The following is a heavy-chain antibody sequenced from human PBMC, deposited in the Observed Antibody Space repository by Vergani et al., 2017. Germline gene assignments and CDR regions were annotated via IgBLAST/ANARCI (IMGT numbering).Heavy chain of an antibody. CDR2: IRFDGSNK. CDR1: GFTFSSYG. D-gene: IGHD2-2*01. J-gene: IGHJ5*02. V-gene: IGHV3-30*02. Sequence: QVQLVESGGGVVQPGGSLRLSCAASGFTFSSYGMHWVRQAPGKGLEWVAFIRFDGSNKYYADSVKGRFTISRDNSKITLYLQMNSLRAEDTAVYYCARVWQDPVPYWFDPWGQGTLVTVSS. CDR3: ARVWQDPVPYWFDP.